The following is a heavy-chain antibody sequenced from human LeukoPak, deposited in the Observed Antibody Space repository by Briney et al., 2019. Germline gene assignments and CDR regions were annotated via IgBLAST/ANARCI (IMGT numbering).Heavy chain of an antibody. J-gene: IGHJ6*02. CDR3: ATVGDIVVVPAAPYYYGMDV. D-gene: IGHD2-2*01. V-gene: IGHV1-24*01. Sequence: SVKVSCKVSGYTLTELSMHWVRQAPGKGLEWMGGFDPEDGETIYAQKFQGRVTMTEDTSTDTAYMELSSLRSEDTAVYYCATVGDIVVVPAAPYYYGMDVWGQGTTVTVSS. CDR2: FDPEDGET. CDR1: GYTLTELS.